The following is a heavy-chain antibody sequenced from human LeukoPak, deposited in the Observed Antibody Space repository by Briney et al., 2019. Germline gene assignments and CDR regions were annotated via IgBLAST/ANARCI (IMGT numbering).Heavy chain of an antibody. Sequence: PGGSLRLSCSASGFTFSSYAMHWVRQAPGKGLEYVSAISSNGGSTYYADSVKGRFTISRDNSKNTLYLQMSSLRAEDTAVYYCVKDQGIAAAGTAFDYWDQGTLVTVSS. V-gene: IGHV3-64D*06. CDR2: ISSNGGST. CDR3: VKDQGIAAAGTAFDY. J-gene: IGHJ4*02. CDR1: GFTFSSYA. D-gene: IGHD6-13*01.